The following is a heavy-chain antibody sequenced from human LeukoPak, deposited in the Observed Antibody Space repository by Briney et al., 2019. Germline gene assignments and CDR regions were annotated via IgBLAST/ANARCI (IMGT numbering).Heavy chain of an antibody. CDR1: GYTFTSYA. CDR3: ARDRGIAVAYALGY. CDR2: INAGNGNT. D-gene: IGHD6-19*01. J-gene: IGHJ4*02. Sequence: ASVKVSCKASGYTFTSYAMHWVRQAPGQRLEWMGWINAGNGNTKYSQKFQGRVTITRDTSASTAYMELSSLRSEDTAVYYCARDRGIAVAYALGYWGQGTLVTVSS. V-gene: IGHV1-3*01.